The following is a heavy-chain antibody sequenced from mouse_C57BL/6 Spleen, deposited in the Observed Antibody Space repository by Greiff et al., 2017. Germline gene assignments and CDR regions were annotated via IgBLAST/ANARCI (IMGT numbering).Heavy chain of an antibody. J-gene: IGHJ1*03. D-gene: IGHD3-2*02. CDR3: ARPAQAYWYCDV. Sequence: QVQLQQSGPELVKPGASVKISCKASGYAFSSSWMNWVKQRPGKGLEWIGRIYPGDGDTNYNGKFKGKATLTADKSSSTAYMQLSSLTSEDSAVYFCARPAQAYWYCDVWGTGTTVTVSS. V-gene: IGHV1-82*01. CDR2: IYPGDGDT. CDR1: GYAFSSSW.